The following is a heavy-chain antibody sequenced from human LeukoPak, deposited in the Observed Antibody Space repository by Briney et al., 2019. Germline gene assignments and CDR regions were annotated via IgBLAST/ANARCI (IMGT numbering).Heavy chain of an antibody. CDR3: ARGAIVVVPAAIWGFDY. CDR2: INHSGST. CDR1: GGSFSGYY. D-gene: IGHD2-2*02. J-gene: IGHJ4*02. Sequence: PSETLSLTCAVYGGSFSGYYWSWIRQPPGKGLERIGEINHSGSTNYNPSLKSRVTISVDTSKNQFSLKLSSVTAADTAVYYCARGAIVVVPAAIWGFDYWGQGTLVTVSS. V-gene: IGHV4-34*01.